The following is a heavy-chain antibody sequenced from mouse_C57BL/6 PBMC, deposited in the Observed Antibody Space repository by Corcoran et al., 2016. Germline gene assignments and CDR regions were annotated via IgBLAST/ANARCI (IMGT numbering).Heavy chain of an antibody. J-gene: IGHJ4*01. Sequence: EVQLQQSGPELVKPGASVKILCKASGYTFTDYNMDWVKQSHGKSLEWFGDINPNNGGTIYNQEFKGKATLTVEKSSSTAYMELRSLTSEDTAVYYCARYYYGPYYAMDYWGQGTSVTVSS. CDR2: INPNNGGT. D-gene: IGHD1-1*01. V-gene: IGHV1-18*01. CDR3: ARYYYGPYYAMDY. CDR1: GYTFTDYN.